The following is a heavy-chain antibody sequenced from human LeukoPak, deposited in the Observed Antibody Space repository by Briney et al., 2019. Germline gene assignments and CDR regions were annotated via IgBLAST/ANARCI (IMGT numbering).Heavy chain of an antibody. CDR3: AKAVIVVVPAAPFDY. Sequence: GGSLRLSCAASEFTFSIYWMSWVRQAPGKGLEWVANIKQDESEIYYADSVKGRFTISRDNSKNTLYLQMNSLRAEDTAVYYCAKAVIVVVPAAPFDYWGQGTLVTVSS. J-gene: IGHJ4*02. CDR2: IKQDESEI. V-gene: IGHV3-7*01. CDR1: EFTFSIYW. D-gene: IGHD2-2*01.